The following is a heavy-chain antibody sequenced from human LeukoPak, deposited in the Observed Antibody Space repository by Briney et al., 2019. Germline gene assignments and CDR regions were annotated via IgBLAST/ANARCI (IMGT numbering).Heavy chain of an antibody. J-gene: IGHJ4*02. CDR1: GYTFTSYD. CDR2: MNPNSGNT. V-gene: IGHV1-8*03. D-gene: IGHD3-3*01. Sequence: ASVKVSCKASGYTFTSYDINWVRQATGQGLEWMGWMNPNSGNTGYAQKFQGRVTITRNTSISTAYMELSSLRSEDTAVYYCATDFWSGYSAYWGQGTLVTVSS. CDR3: ATDFWSGYSAY.